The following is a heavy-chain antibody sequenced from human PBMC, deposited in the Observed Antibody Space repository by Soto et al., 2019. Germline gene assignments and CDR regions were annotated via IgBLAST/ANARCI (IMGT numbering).Heavy chain of an antibody. J-gene: IGHJ4*02. V-gene: IGHV3-66*01. CDR3: ATLGDGY. Sequence: EVQLAESGGGLVQPGGSLRLSCAASGLTVSRNYMSWVRQAPGKGLEWVSVIYNAGSTNYADSVKGRFTMSRDNSKNTLYLQMNSLRVEDTAVYYCATLGDGYWGQGTLVTVSS. D-gene: IGHD2-8*01. CDR2: IYNAGST. CDR1: GLTVSRNY.